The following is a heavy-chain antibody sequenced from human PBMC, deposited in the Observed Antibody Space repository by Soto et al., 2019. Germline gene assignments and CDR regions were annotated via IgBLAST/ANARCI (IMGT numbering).Heavy chain of an antibody. Sequence: QVQLVQSGAEVREPGASVKVSCKASGYSFSSLDINWVRQTTGQGLEWMGWMQPRDGRTGYAQKFQGRVTMTRDTSINTAYMELSSLTSDVTAFYYCARGVTAGVDYWGQGTLVTVSS. CDR1: GYSFSSLD. V-gene: IGHV1-8*01. CDR2: MQPRDGRT. CDR3: ARGVTAGVDY. J-gene: IGHJ4*02. D-gene: IGHD1-26*01.